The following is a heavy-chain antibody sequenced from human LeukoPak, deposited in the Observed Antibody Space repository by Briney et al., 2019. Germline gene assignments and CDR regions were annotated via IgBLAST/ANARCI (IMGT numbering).Heavy chain of an antibody. V-gene: IGHV3-23*01. CDR3: ARVNGFTEY. D-gene: IGHD2-8*01. Sequence: QSGRSLRLSCAASGFTFSSYGMNWVRQAPGKGLEWVSVISGSGDSTYYADSVRGRFTISRENSKNTLYLKMNSLRAEDTAVYYCARVNGFTEYWGQGTLVTVSS. CDR2: ISGSGDST. CDR1: GFTFSSYG. J-gene: IGHJ4*02.